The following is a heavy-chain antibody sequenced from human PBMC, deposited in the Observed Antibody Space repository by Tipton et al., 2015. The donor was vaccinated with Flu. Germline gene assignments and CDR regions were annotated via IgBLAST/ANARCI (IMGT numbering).Heavy chain of an antibody. V-gene: IGHV4-4*07. CDR3: ARGSGSGTYVIFDF. CDR1: GGSLSSFY. Sequence: TLSLTCTVSGGSLSSFYWSWIRQPAGKGLEWTGRIYTSGSTKYNPSLKSRLPMSVDTSKSQFSLKLTSVTAADTAVYYCARGSGSGTYVIFDFWGQGTLVTVSS. D-gene: IGHD3-10*01. CDR2: IYTSGST. J-gene: IGHJ4*02.